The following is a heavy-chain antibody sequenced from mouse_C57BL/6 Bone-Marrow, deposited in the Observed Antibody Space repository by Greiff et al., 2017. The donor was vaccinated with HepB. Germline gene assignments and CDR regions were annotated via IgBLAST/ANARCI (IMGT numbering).Heavy chain of an antibody. CDR1: GYSITSGYY. D-gene: IGHD4-1*01. Sequence: EVQLQESGPGLVKPSQSLSLTCSVTGYSITSGYYWNWIRQFPGNKLEWMGYISYDGSNNYNPSLKNRISITRDTSKNQFFLKLNSVTTEDTATYDCARANWDEEDYWGQGTTLTVSS. CDR2: ISYDGSN. V-gene: IGHV3-6*01. CDR3: ARANWDEEDY. J-gene: IGHJ2*01.